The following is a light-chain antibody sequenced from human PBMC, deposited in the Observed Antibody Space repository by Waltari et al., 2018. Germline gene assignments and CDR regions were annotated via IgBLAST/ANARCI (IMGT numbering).Light chain of an antibody. CDR1: QDITNR. J-gene: IGKJ1*01. CDR2: DAS. V-gene: IGKV1-33*01. CDR3: QQYENLPRT. Sequence: DIQMTQSPSSLFGSVGDRGTITCQASQDITNRLILYQQKPGKAPKLLIYDASNLETGVPSRFSGSGSGTDFAFTISSLQPEDIATYYCQQYENLPRTFGQGTKVEIK.